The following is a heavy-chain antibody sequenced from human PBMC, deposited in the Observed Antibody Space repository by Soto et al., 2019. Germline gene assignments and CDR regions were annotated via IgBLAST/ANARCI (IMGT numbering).Heavy chain of an antibody. CDR3: ARGALGPGFDP. J-gene: IGHJ5*02. D-gene: IGHD3-16*01. CDR1: GGSISRYY. Sequence: PSETLSLTCTVSGGSISRYYGSWIRQPPGKGLEWIGYIYYSGSTNYNPSLKSRVTISVDTSKNQFSLKLSSVTAADTAVYYCARGALGPGFDPWGQGTLVTVSS. V-gene: IGHV4-59*01. CDR2: IYYSGST.